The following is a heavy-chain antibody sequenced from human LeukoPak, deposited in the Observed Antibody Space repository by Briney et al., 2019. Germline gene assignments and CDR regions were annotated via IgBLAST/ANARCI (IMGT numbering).Heavy chain of an antibody. J-gene: IGHJ4*02. Sequence: SETLSLTCAVSSASIRTYYWTWVRQPPGKGLEWIGYVYHSGSTYYTPSLRRRVAMSIDTSENSFSLKLNSVTAADTAVYYCAASLTALRPSYYFDFWAQGIQVTVSS. D-gene: IGHD6-25*01. CDR1: SASIRTYY. CDR3: AASLTALRPSYYFDF. V-gene: IGHV4-59*01. CDR2: VYHSGST.